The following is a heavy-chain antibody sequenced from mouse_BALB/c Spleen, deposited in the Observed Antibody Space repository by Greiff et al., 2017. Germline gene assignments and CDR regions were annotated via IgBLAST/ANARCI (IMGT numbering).Heavy chain of an antibody. J-gene: IGHJ2*01. V-gene: IGHV1S22*01. CDR3: TRGILRRYFDY. D-gene: IGHD1-2*01. CDR1: GYTFTSYW. CDR2: IYPGSGST. Sequence: LQQPGSELVRPGASVKLSCKASGYTFTSYWMHWVKQRPGQGLEWIGNIYPGSGSTNYDEKFKSKATLTVDTSSSTAYMQLSSLTSEDSAVYYCTRGILRRYFDYWGQGTTLTVSS.